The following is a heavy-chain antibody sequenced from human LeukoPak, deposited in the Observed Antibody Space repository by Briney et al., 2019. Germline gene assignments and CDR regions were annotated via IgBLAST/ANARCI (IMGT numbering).Heavy chain of an antibody. Sequence: SETLSLTCTVSGGSISSGSYSWGWIRHPPGKGLEWIGTIYYSGSTYYNPSLKSRVTISVDTSKNRFSLKLRSVTAADTAVYYCASIVGAIHFDYWGQGTLVTVSS. CDR3: ASIVGAIHFDY. V-gene: IGHV4-39*01. CDR2: IYYSGST. D-gene: IGHD1-26*01. CDR1: GGSISSGSYS. J-gene: IGHJ4*02.